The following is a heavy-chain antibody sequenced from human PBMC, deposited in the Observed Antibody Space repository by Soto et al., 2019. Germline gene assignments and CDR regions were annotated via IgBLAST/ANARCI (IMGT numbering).Heavy chain of an antibody. J-gene: IGHJ4*02. V-gene: IGHV4-31*03. D-gene: IGHD1-26*01. CDR3: ARGGEGEPDFDY. Sequence: VQLQESGPGLVKPSQTLSLTCTVSGGSISSGGYYWSWIRQHPGKGLEWIGYIYYSGSTYYNPSLKSRVTISVDTSKNQFSLKLSSVTAADTAVYYCARGGEGEPDFDYWGQGTLVTVSS. CDR1: GGSISSGGYY. CDR2: IYYSGST.